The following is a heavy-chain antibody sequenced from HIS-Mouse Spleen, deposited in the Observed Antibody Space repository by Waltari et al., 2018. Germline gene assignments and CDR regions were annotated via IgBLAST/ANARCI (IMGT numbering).Heavy chain of an antibody. V-gene: IGHV3-74*01. CDR3: ARDLELDAFDI. J-gene: IGHJ3*02. D-gene: IGHD1-1*01. CDR2: INSDGSST. Sequence: LQLQESGPGLVKPSETLSLTCTVSGGSISSSSYYWGWIRQPPGKGLVWVSRINSDGSSTSYADSVKCRFTISRDNAKNTLYLQMNSLRAEDTAVYYCARDLELDAFDIWGQGTMVTVSS. CDR1: GGSISSSSYY.